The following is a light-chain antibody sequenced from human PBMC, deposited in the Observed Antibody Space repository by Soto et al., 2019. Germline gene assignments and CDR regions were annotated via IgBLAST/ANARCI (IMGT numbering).Light chain of an antibody. V-gene: IGKV1-5*03. CDR2: KTS. J-gene: IGKJ1*01. Sequence: DIQMTQSPSTLSASVGDRVTITCRASQSISGWLAWYQQKPGTAPKLLIYKTSTLESGVPSRFSGSASGTEFTLTISSLQPDDFATYYCQQYNSYLRSFGQGTKVEIK. CDR3: QQYNSYLRS. CDR1: QSISGW.